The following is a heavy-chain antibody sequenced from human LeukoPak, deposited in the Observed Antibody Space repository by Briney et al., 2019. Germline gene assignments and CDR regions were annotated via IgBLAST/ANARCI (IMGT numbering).Heavy chain of an antibody. J-gene: IGHJ4*02. CDR3: ARDSGGDDYFDF. Sequence: GGSLRLSCVVSGLIFHDYSMNWVRQAPGKGLEWVSSISGPSDYTYYTDSVKGRFTISRDNARNSLYLQMNSLRADGTAIYYCARDSGGDDYFDFWGQGTLVTVSS. CDR2: ISGPSDYT. CDR1: GLIFHDYS. D-gene: IGHD2-21*01. V-gene: IGHV3-21*01.